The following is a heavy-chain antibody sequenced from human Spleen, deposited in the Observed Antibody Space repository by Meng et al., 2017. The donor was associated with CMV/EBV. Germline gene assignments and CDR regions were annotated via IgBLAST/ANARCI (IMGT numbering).Heavy chain of an antibody. CDR1: GYRFSGSW. CDR2: IYPADSDT. Sequence: GESLKISCKGFGYRFSGSWIGWVRQSPGKGLEWMGNIYPADSDTLYNPSFQAQVTISADRSNNTAYLQWSRLEASDSGMYYCVRGALGPGWFDPWGRGTLVTVSS. J-gene: IGHJ5*02. CDR3: VRGALGPGWFDP. D-gene: IGHD2-2*01. V-gene: IGHV5-51*01.